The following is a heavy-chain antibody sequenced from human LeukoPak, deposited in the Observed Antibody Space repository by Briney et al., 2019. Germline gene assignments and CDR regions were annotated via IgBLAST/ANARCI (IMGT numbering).Heavy chain of an antibody. CDR2: IYTSGST. V-gene: IGHV4-4*07. J-gene: IGHJ4*02. D-gene: IGHD3-22*01. CDR3: AREYYYDSSAYYRYFDY. Sequence: SETLSLTCTVSGGSISSYCWSWIRQPAGKGLEWIGRIYTSGSTNYNASLKSRVSMSVDTSKNQFSLKLSSVTAADTAVYYCAREYYYDSSAYYRYFDYWGQGALVTVSS. CDR1: GGSISSYC.